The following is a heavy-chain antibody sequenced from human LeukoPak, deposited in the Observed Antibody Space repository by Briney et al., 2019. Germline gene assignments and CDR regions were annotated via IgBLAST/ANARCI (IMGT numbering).Heavy chain of an antibody. CDR3: ARASHDYGDYSHFDY. D-gene: IGHD4-17*01. CDR2: IYHSGST. Sequence: SETLSLTCTVSGGSISSRNWWSCVRQPPGKGLEWIGEIYHSGSTNYNPSLKTRVTISVDKSKNQFSLKLSSVTAADTAVYYCARASHDYGDYSHFDYWGQGTLVTVSS. J-gene: IGHJ4*02. CDR1: GGSISSRNW. V-gene: IGHV4-4*02.